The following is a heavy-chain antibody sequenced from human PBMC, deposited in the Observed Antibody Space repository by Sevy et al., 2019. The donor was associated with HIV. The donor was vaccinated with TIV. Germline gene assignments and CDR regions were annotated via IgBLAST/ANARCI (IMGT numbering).Heavy chain of an antibody. Sequence: GGSLRLSCAASGFTFSTHWMTWVRQAPGRGLEWVANIKQDGSEHYYVDSVKGRFTIARDNSKNSLYLQMNSLRAEDTAMYYCAGNAYGGYADYWGQGTLVTVSS. J-gene: IGHJ4*02. V-gene: IGHV3-7*01. CDR3: AGNAYGGYADY. CDR1: GFTFSTHW. CDR2: IKQDGSEH. D-gene: IGHD4-17*01.